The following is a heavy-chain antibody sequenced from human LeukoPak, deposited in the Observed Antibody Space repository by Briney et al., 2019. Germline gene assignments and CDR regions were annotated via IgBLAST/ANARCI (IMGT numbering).Heavy chain of an antibody. J-gene: IGHJ4*02. CDR1: DASFSTSSDS. Sequence: SETLSLTCSVSDASFSTSSDSWGWIRQSPGKGLEWIGSIEYSGTTYYNPSLKSRVTIAVDASKNQFSLRLSYVSAADTAVYYCARDSPEGTYAFDNWGQGTLVTVSS. V-gene: IGHV4-39*07. D-gene: IGHD3-16*01. CDR3: ARDSPEGTYAFDN. CDR2: IEYSGTT.